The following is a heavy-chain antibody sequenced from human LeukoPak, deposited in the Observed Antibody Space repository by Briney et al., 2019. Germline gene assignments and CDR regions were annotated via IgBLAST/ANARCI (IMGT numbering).Heavy chain of an antibody. CDR3: ARDQNPYCSSTSCYAEYYYYYMDV. Sequence: GGSLRLSCAASGFTFSDYYMSWIRQAPGKGLEWVSYISSSGSTIYYADSVKGRFTISRDNAKNSLYLQMNSLRSEDTAVYYCARDQNPYCSSTSCYAEYYYYYMDVWGKGTTVTISS. CDR1: GFTFSDYY. V-gene: IGHV3-11*01. CDR2: ISSSGSTI. D-gene: IGHD2-2*01. J-gene: IGHJ6*03.